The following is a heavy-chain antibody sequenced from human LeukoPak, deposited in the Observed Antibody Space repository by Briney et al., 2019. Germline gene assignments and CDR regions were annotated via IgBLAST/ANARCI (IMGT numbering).Heavy chain of an antibody. Sequence: SQTLSLTCAVSGGSISSGGYSWSWIRQPPGKGLEWIGEINHSGSTNYNPSLKSRVTISVDTSKNQFSLKLSSVNAADTAVYYCARGASGYDILTGYYLYNWFDPWGQGTLVTVSS. CDR1: GGSISSGGYS. CDR3: ARGASGYDILTGYYLYNWFDP. D-gene: IGHD3-9*01. J-gene: IGHJ5*02. V-gene: IGHV4-30-2*01. CDR2: INHSGST.